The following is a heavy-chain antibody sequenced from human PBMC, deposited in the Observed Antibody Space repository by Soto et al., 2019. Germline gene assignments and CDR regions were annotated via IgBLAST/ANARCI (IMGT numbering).Heavy chain of an antibody. Sequence: PGGSLRLSCAASGFTFSSYAMSWVRQAPGKGLEWVSAISGSGGSTYYADSVKGRFTISRDNSKNTLYLQMNSLRAEDTAVYYCAKDWGYCSGGSCYDYYFDYWGQGTLVTVSS. J-gene: IGHJ4*02. V-gene: IGHV3-23*01. CDR1: GFTFSSYA. CDR3: AKDWGYCSGGSCYDYYFDY. CDR2: ISGSGGST. D-gene: IGHD2-15*01.